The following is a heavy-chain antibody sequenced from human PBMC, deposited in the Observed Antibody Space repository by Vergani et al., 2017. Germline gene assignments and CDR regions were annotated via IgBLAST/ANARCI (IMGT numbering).Heavy chain of an antibody. Sequence: QLQLQESGSGLVKPSQTLSLTCAVSGGSISSGGYSWSWIRQPPGKGLEWIGYIYHSGSTYYNPSLKSRVTISVDSSKNQFSLKLSSVTAADTAVYYCARGNGSGSYYTYWGQGTLVTVSS. J-gene: IGHJ4*02. V-gene: IGHV4-30-2*01. CDR2: IYHSGST. CDR3: ARGNGSGSYYTY. D-gene: IGHD3-10*01. CDR1: GGSISSGGYS.